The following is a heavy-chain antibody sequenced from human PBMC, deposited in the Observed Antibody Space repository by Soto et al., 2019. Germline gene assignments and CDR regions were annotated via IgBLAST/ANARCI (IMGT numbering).Heavy chain of an antibody. CDR2: ISSSGST. D-gene: IGHD2-21*02. Sequence: SETLSLTXTVSGDSIGGVGYWSWIRQFPGRGLEWIGCISSSGSTYYNPALNNRISLSLDTSQNQFSLKLLSVTAADTAIYYCARSGVTGIVIPSHWFDPWGQGTLVTVSS. V-gene: IGHV4-31*02. J-gene: IGHJ5*02. CDR3: ARSGVTGIVIPSHWFDP. CDR1: GDSIGGVGY.